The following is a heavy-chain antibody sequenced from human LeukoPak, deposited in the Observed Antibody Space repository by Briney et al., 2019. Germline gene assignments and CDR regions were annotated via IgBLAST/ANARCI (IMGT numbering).Heavy chain of an antibody. V-gene: IGHV4-34*01. Sequence: PSETLSLTCAAYGGSFSGYYWSWIRQPPGKGLEWIGEINHSGSTNYNPSLKSRVTISVDTPKNQFSLKLSSVTAADTAVYYCARVRVEAWFLFGRQAAPAYFDYWGQGTLVTVSS. CDR1: GGSFSGYY. J-gene: IGHJ4*02. D-gene: IGHD3-16*01. CDR3: ARVRVEAWFLFGRQAAPAYFDY. CDR2: INHSGST.